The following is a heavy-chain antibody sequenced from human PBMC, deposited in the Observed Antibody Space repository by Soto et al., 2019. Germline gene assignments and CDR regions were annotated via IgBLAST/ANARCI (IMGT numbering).Heavy chain of an antibody. Sequence: GGSLRLSCTASGFTSGDYAMSWFRQAPGKGLEWVGFIRSKAYGGTTEYAASVKGRFTISRDDSKSIAYLQMNSLKTEDTAVYYCTRTGIAAAGDYWGQGTLVTVSS. CDR1: GFTSGDYA. D-gene: IGHD6-13*01. J-gene: IGHJ4*02. V-gene: IGHV3-49*03. CDR3: TRTGIAAAGDY. CDR2: IRSKAYGGTT.